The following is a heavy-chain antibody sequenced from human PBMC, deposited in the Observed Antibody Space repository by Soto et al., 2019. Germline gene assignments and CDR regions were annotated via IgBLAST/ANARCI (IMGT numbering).Heavy chain of an antibody. CDR1: GFSLSTSGVG. D-gene: IGHD4-17*01. CDR3: PHSDYGGNVNWFDT. Sequence: SGPTLVNPTQTLTLTCTFSGFSLSTSGVGVGWIRQPPGKALEWLALIHWNDDKRYSPSLKSRLTITKATSKNQVVLTMTNMDPVDTATYYCPHSDYGGNVNWFDTWGQGTLVTVSS. V-gene: IGHV2-5*01. J-gene: IGHJ5*02. CDR2: IHWNDDK.